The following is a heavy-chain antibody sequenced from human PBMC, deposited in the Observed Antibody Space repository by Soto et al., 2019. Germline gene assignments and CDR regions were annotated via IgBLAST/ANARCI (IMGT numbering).Heavy chain of an antibody. CDR2: IIPIFGTA. J-gene: IGHJ6*02. Sequence: QVQLVQSGAEVKKPGSSVKVSCKASGGTFSSYAISWVRQAPGQGLEWMGGIIPIFGTASYAQKFQGRVTITADESTSTAYMELSSLRSEDTAVYYCARENEYYYGSGTSPSYYGMDVWGQGTTVTVSS. CDR1: GGTFSSYA. CDR3: ARENEYYYGSGTSPSYYGMDV. V-gene: IGHV1-69*01. D-gene: IGHD3-10*01.